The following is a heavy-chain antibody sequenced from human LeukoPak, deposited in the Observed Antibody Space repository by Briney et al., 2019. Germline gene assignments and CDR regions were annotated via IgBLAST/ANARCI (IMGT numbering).Heavy chain of an antibody. CDR2: VNRDGSET. J-gene: IGHJ5*02. CDR3: ARDYGSSWYAYNWFDP. Sequence: GGSLRLSCAASGFTLSNHWMTWVRQVPGRGPEWVANVNRDGSETYYLDSVKGRFTISKDNAKNSLYLQMNSLRAEDTALYHCARDYGSSWYAYNWFDPWGQGTLVTVSS. D-gene: IGHD6-13*01. CDR1: GFTLSNHW. V-gene: IGHV3-7*03.